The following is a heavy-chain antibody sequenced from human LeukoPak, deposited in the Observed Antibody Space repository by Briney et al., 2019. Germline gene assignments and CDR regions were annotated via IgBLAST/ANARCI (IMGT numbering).Heavy chain of an antibody. CDR3: ARGAVHSSGWVTHWFDP. J-gene: IGHJ5*02. V-gene: IGHV1-2*02. Sequence: GASVKVSCKASGYTFTGYWMHWVRQAPGQGLEWMGWINPNSGDTNYAQKFQGRVTMTRDTSISTAYMELSRLRSDDTAVYYCARGAVHSSGWVTHWFDPWGQGTLVTVSS. CDR1: GYTFTGYW. D-gene: IGHD6-19*01. CDR2: INPNSGDT.